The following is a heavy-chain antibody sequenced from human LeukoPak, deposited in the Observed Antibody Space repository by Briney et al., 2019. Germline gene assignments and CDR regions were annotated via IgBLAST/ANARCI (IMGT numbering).Heavy chain of an antibody. CDR1: GYTFTGYY. Sequence: ASVKVSCKASGYTFTGYYMHWVRQAPGQGLEWMGWINPNSGGTNYAQKFQARVTMTRDTSISTAYMELSRLRSDDTAVYYCARDYCSGGSCYSGVDYWGQGTLVTVSS. J-gene: IGHJ4*02. V-gene: IGHV1-2*02. D-gene: IGHD2-15*01. CDR2: INPNSGGT. CDR3: ARDYCSGGSCYSGVDY.